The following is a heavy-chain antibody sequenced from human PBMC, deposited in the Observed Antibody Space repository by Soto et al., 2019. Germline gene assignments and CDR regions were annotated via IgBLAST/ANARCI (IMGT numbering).Heavy chain of an antibody. CDR2: IIPIFGTA. CDR3: AKRRVVPTARYYYYGMDV. D-gene: IGHD2-2*01. Sequence: SVKVSCKASGGTFSSYAISWVRQAPGQGLEWMGGIIPIFGTANYAQKFQGRVTITADESTSTAYMELSSLRSEDTAVYYCAKRRVVPTARYYYYGMDVWGQGTTVTVSS. CDR1: GGTFSSYA. J-gene: IGHJ6*02. V-gene: IGHV1-69*13.